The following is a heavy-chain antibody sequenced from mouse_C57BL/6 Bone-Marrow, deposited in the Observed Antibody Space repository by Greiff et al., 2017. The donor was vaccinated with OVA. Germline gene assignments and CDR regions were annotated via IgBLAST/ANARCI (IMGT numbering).Heavy chain of an antibody. V-gene: IGHV5-12*01. CDR1: GFTFSDYY. D-gene: IGHD1-1*01. CDR3: ARHGTTVVPFAY. J-gene: IGHJ3*01. Sequence: EVHLVESGGGLVQPGGSLKLSCAASGFTFSDYYMYWVRQTPEKRLEWVAYISNGGGSTYYPDTVKGRFTISRDNAKNTLYLQMSRLKSEDTAMYYCARHGTTVVPFAYWGQGTLVTVSA. CDR2: ISNGGGST.